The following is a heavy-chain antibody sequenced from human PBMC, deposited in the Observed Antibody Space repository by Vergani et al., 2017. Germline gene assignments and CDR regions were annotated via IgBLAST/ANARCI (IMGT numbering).Heavy chain of an antibody. Sequence: QVTLKESGPVLVKPTQTLTLTCTFSGFSLSTSGMCVSWIRQPPGKALEWLALIDWDDDKYYSTSLKPRLTISKDTSKNQVVLTMTNMDPVDTATYYCARLITGTSTVFGYGMDVWGQGTTVTVSS. CDR2: IDWDDDK. CDR1: GFSLSTSGMC. D-gene: IGHD1-7*01. V-gene: IGHV2-70*01. J-gene: IGHJ6*02. CDR3: ARLITGTSTVFGYGMDV.